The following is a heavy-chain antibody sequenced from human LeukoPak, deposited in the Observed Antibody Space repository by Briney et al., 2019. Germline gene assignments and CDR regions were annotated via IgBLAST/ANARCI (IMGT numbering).Heavy chain of an antibody. CDR1: GFTFSNYG. CDR3: AKHGDYSSYFDY. J-gene: IGHJ4*02. Sequence: PGGSLRLSCAASGFTFSNYGIHWVRQAPGKGLEWVAVISYGGNNKYYADSVKGRFTISRDNSKNTLFLQMNSLRAEDTAVYYCAKHGDYSSYFDYWGQGTLVTVSS. V-gene: IGHV3-30*18. CDR2: ISYGGNNK. D-gene: IGHD4-17*01.